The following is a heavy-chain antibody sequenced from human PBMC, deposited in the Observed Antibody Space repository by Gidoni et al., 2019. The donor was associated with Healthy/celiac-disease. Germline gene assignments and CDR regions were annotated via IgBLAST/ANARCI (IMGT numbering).Heavy chain of an antibody. V-gene: IGHV3-30*02. CDR2: DGSNK. CDR3: AKEGYSSGWYAGLDY. J-gene: IGHJ4*02. Sequence: DGSNKYYADSVKGRFTISRDNSKNTLYLQMNSLRAEDTAVYYCAKEGYSSGWYAGLDYWGQGTLVTVSS. D-gene: IGHD6-19*01.